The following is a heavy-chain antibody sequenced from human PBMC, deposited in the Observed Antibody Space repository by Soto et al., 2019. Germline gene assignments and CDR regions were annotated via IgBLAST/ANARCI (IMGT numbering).Heavy chain of an antibody. V-gene: IGHV1-69*13. D-gene: IGHD3-3*01. CDR2: IIPIFGTA. Sequence: SVKVSCKASGGTFSSYAISWVRQAPGQGLEWMGGIIPIFGTANYAQKFQGRVTITADESTSTAYMELSSLRSEDTAVYYCARGKDYDFWSGYQLSFQTRGMDVWG. CDR1: GGTFSSYA. J-gene: IGHJ6*02. CDR3: ARGKDYDFWSGYQLSFQTRGMDV.